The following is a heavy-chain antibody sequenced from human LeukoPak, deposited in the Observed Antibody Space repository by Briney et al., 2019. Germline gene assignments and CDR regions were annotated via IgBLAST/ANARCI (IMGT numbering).Heavy chain of an antibody. CDR2: IIPIFGTA. J-gene: IGHJ4*02. Sequence: ASVKVSCKASGGTFSSYAMSWVRQAPGQGLEWMGGIIPIFGTANYAQRFQGRVTITADESTSTAYMELNSLRAEDTAVYYCARGLCGGDCYDYWGQGTLVTVSS. CDR1: GGTFSSYA. D-gene: IGHD2-21*01. V-gene: IGHV1-69*01. CDR3: ARGLCGGDCYDY.